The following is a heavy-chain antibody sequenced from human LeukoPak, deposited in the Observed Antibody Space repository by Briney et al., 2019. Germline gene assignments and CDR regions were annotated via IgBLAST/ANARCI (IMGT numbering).Heavy chain of an antibody. CDR1: GGSISSYY. Sequence: SETLSLTCTVSGGSISSYYWSWIRQPAGKGLEWIGRLYTSGSINYNPSLKSRATMSVDTSKNQFSLKLDSVTAADTAVYSCAMGNFLYYFDYWGQGTLVTVSS. CDR3: AMGNFLYYFDY. J-gene: IGHJ4*02. CDR2: LYTSGSI. D-gene: IGHD1-26*01. V-gene: IGHV4-4*07.